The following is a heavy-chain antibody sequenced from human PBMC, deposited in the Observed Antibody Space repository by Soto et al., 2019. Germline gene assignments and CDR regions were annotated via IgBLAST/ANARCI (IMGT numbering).Heavy chain of an antibody. CDR2: ISTHKGNT. CDR1: GYTFSDSG. Sequence: QVQLVQSGPEVKRPGASVMISCKTSGYTFSDSGISWVRQAPGQGLEWMGWISTHKGNTNFAQSLQGRVTMTADTYTSTVYMQLRSLRSDDTAMYFCARDRDWNLDYWGQGSLLTVSS. V-gene: IGHV1-18*01. J-gene: IGHJ4*02. D-gene: IGHD1-1*01. CDR3: ARDRDWNLDY.